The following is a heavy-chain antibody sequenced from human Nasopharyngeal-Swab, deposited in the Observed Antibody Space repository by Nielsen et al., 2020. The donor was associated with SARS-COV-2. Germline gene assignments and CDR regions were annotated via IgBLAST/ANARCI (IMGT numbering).Heavy chain of an antibody. D-gene: IGHD3-3*01. CDR2: INPNDGST. CDR3: ARGDTIFGVVMDGMDV. CDR1: GYTFTSYY. J-gene: IGHJ6*02. Sequence: ASAKVSCKASGYTFTSYYMHWVRQAPGQGLVWMGIINPNDGSTSDAQKFQGRVSMTRDTSTSTVYMELSSLRSEDTAVYYCARGDTIFGVVMDGMDVWGQGTTVTVSS. V-gene: IGHV1-46*01.